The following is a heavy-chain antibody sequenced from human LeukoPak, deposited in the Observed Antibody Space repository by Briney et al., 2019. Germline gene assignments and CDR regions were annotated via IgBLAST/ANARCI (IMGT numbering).Heavy chain of an antibody. D-gene: IGHD3-22*01. J-gene: IGHJ2*01. V-gene: IGHV4-34*01. CDR2: INHSGST. CDR3: ARGLHDRKRYFDL. CDR1: GGSFSGYY. Sequence: PSETLSLTCAVYGGSFSGYYWSWIRQPPGKGPEWIGEINHSGSTNYNPSLKSRVTISVDTSKNQFSLKLSSVTAADTAVYYCARGLHDRKRYFDLWGRGTLVTVSS.